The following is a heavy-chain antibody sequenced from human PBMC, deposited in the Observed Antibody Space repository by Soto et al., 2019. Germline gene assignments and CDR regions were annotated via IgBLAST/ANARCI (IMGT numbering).Heavy chain of an antibody. CDR2: IYYSGST. CDR3: ARTTGRNWFDP. D-gene: IGHD1-1*01. Sequence: ASETLSLTCTVSGGAISSYYWSWIRQPPGKGLEWIGYIYYSGSTNYNPSLKSRVTISVDTSKNQFSLKLSSVTAADTAVYYCARTTGRNWFDPWGQGTLVTVS. CDR1: GGAISSYY. J-gene: IGHJ5*02. V-gene: IGHV4-59*01.